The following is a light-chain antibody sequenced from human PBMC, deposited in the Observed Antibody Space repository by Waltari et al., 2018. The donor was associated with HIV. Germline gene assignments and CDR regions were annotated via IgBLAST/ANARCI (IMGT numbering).Light chain of an antibody. Sequence: SYVLTQPPSVSVAPGQTARITCGGNNIAATKSVHWYRLNPGQAPVVVIYDDRDRPSGIPDRFSGSSSGDTATLTISKAEAGDEADYYCYSAADNNISFFGGGTKLTVL. CDR1: NIAATKS. V-gene: IGLV3-21*02. CDR2: DDR. J-gene: IGLJ2*01. CDR3: YSAADNNISF.